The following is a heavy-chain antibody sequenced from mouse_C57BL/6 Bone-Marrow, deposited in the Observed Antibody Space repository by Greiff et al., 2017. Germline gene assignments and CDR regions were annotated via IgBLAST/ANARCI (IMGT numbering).Heavy chain of an antibody. Sequence: VQLQQSGAELVRPGASVKLSCTASDFNIQDDYMPWVKQRPEQGLELIGWIDPEDGGTEYASKFQGQAIITSDTSSNTPYLQLSRLTSEDTAFNYCTTEYDYDGVEHWGQGTTLTVSS. CDR1: DFNIQDDY. CDR3: TTEYDYDGVEH. V-gene: IGHV14-4*01. CDR2: IDPEDGGT. D-gene: IGHD2-4*01. J-gene: IGHJ2*01.